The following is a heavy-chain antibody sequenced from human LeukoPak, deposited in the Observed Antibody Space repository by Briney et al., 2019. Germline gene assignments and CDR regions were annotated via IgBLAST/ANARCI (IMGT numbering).Heavy chain of an antibody. CDR3: ALSGSYGIGVADY. Sequence: GASVTVSCKASGGTFSSYAISWVRQAPGQGLEWMGGIIPIFGTANYAQKFQGRVTITADESTSTAYMELSSLRSEDTAVYYCALSGSYGIGVADYWGQGTLVTVSS. D-gene: IGHD1-26*01. CDR2: IIPIFGTA. CDR1: GGTFSSYA. J-gene: IGHJ4*02. V-gene: IGHV1-69*13.